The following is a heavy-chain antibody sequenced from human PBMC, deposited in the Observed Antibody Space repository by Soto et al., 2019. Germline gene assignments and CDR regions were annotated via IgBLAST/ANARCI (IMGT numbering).Heavy chain of an antibody. Sequence: QVQLVESGGGVVQPGRSLRLSCAGTGFTFSNYGFHWVRQAPGKGLEWVGVISFDGTDRYYVDSVKGRFTXSRXXSRNXXXXXXXXXXGXDTXVXYCAKNGGXFRTYKGMDVWGQGTTVTVSS. D-gene: IGHD3-16*01. CDR3: AKNGGXFRTYKGMDV. CDR2: ISFDGTDR. V-gene: IGHV3-30*03. CDR1: GFTFSNYG. J-gene: IGHJ6*02.